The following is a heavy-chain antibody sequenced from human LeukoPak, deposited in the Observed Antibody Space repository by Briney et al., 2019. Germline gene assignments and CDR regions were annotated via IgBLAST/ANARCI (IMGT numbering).Heavy chain of an antibody. CDR2: IYTSGST. Sequence: SETLSLTCTVSGGSISSYYWSWIRQPAGKGLEWIGRIYTSGSTNYNPSLKSRVTMSVDTSKNQFSLKLSSVTAADTAVYYCATEYSSSSGYYFDYWGQGTLVTVSS. D-gene: IGHD6-6*01. J-gene: IGHJ4*02. CDR3: ATEYSSSSGYYFDY. V-gene: IGHV4-4*07. CDR1: GGSISSYY.